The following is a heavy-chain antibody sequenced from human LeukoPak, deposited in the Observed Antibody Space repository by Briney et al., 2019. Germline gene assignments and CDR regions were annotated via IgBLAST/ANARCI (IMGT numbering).Heavy chain of an antibody. J-gene: IGHJ4*02. CDR1: GLTFSTYG. CDR3: TRDVDHYFDF. V-gene: IGHV3-33*01. CDR2: IWYDGSNK. Sequence: QFGRSLRLSCAASGLTFSTYGIHWARQAPGKGLEWVADIWYDGSNKYYADSVKGRFTISRDNSKNTLYLQMNSLRAEDTAVYYCTRDVDHYFDFWGQGTLVTVSS.